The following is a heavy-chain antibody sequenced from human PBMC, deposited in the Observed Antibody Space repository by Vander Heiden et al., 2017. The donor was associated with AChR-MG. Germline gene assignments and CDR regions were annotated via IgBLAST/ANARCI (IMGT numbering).Heavy chain of an antibody. CDR3: ARAPIKITMVQGVEAFDT. Sequence: QVQLVQSGAEVKKPGSSVKVSCKASGGTFSSYAISWVRQAPGQGLEWMGGIIPIFGTANYAQKFQGRVTITADESTSTAYMELSSLRSEDTAVYYCARAPIKITMVQGVEAFDTWGQGTMVTVSS. D-gene: IGHD3-10*01. CDR1: GGTFSSYA. V-gene: IGHV1-69*01. CDR2: IIPIFGTA. J-gene: IGHJ3*02.